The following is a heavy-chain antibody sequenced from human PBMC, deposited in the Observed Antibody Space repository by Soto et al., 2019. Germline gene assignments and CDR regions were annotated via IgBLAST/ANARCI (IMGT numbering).Heavy chain of an antibody. J-gene: IGHJ4*03. CDR2: IGGSGGAV. Sequence: GGSMRLSCAASGFPFRNYSSIWVRQAPGKGLEWVSTIGGSGGAVYQPDSVKARFTISRDNSNNTLYLQMNSLRVEDTSIYYCATDHGGTYIPNAFDSWGQGKPVTFS. V-gene: IGHV3-23*01. D-gene: IGHD1-26*01. CDR3: ATDHGGTYIPNAFDS. CDR1: GFPFRNYS.